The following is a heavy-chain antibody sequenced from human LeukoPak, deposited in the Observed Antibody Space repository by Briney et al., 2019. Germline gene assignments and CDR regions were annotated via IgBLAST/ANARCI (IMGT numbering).Heavy chain of an antibody. CDR1: GFTFTDYA. V-gene: IGHV3-23*01. CDR2: ISDNGSQT. Sequence: GGSLRLSCAASGFTFTDYAMSWVRQAPEKGLEWLSTISDNGSQTYYTDSVKGRFTISRDNSRNTVFLQMNSLRAEDSGVYYCAKAIAATGRWWISDYWGQGTLVTVSS. D-gene: IGHD6-13*01. J-gene: IGHJ4*02. CDR3: AKAIAATGRWWISDY.